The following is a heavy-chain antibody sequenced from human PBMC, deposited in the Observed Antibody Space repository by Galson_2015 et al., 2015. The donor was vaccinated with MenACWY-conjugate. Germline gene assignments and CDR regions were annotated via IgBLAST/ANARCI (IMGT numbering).Heavy chain of an antibody. CDR1: GFTFSSYA. CDR2: ISGSGGST. Sequence: SLRLSCAASGFTFSSYAMSWVRQAPGKGLEWVSAISGSGGSTYYADSVKGRFTISRDDSKSIAYLQMNSLKTEDTAVYYCTRASRAENQWLVFDYWGQGALVTVSS. J-gene: IGHJ4*02. D-gene: IGHD6-19*01. V-gene: IGHV3-23*01. CDR3: TRASRAENQWLVFDY.